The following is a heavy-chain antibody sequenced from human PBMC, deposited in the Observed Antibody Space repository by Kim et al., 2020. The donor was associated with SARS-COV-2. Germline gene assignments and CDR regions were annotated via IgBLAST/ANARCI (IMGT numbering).Heavy chain of an antibody. CDR3: ARNRGCSGGSCRAGRLDP. D-gene: IGHD2-15*01. J-gene: IGHJ5*02. CDR1: GFTFSDYY. V-gene: IGHV3-11*06. Sequence: GGSLRLSCAASGFTFSDYYMTWIRQAPGNGLEWVSYISTSSGYTNYADSVKGRFTISRDNAKNSLYLQMNSLRAEDTAVYYCARNRGCSGGSCRAGRLDPWGQGTPGTLSS. CDR2: ISTSSGYT.